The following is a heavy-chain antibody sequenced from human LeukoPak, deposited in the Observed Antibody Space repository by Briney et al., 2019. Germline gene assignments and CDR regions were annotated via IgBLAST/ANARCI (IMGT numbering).Heavy chain of an antibody. CDR3: AKDMTYYYDSSGYYPFDY. Sequence: GGSLRLSCAASGFTFGSYAMSWVRQAPGKGLEWVSAISGSGGSTYYADSVKGRFTISRDNSKNTLYLQMNSLRAEDTAVYYCAKDMTYYYDSSGYYPFDYWGQGTLVTVSS. J-gene: IGHJ4*02. CDR2: ISGSGGST. CDR1: GFTFGSYA. D-gene: IGHD3-22*01. V-gene: IGHV3-23*01.